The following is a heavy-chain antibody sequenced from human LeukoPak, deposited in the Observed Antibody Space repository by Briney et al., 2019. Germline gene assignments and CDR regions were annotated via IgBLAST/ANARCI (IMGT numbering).Heavy chain of an antibody. J-gene: IGHJ4*02. Sequence: ASVKVSCKASGYTFTSYGISWVRQAPGQGLEWMGWISAYNGNTNYAQKLQGRVTMTTDTSTSTAYMELRSLGSDDTAVYYCARDLEAYCGGDCCFDYWGQGTLVTVSS. D-gene: IGHD2-21*01. CDR2: ISAYNGNT. V-gene: IGHV1-18*01. CDR3: ARDLEAYCGGDCCFDY. CDR1: GYTFTSYG.